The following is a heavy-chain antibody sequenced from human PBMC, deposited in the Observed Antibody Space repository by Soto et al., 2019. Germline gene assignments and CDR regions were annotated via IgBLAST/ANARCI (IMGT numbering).Heavy chain of an antibody. CDR2: INHSGST. J-gene: IGHJ4*02. D-gene: IGHD6-19*01. Sequence: PSETLSLTCAVYGGSFSGYYWSWIRQPPGKVLEWIGEINHSGSTNYNPSLKSRVTISVDTSKNQFSLKLSSVTAADTAVYYCARDPIDAVAGTENDYWGQGTLVTVS. CDR3: ARDPIDAVAGTENDY. CDR1: GGSFSGYY. V-gene: IGHV4-34*01.